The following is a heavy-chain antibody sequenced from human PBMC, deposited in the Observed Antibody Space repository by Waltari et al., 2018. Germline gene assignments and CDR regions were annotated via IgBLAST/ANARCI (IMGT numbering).Heavy chain of an antibody. Sequence: QVQLVQSGAEVKKPGSSVKVSCKASGGTFSSYAISWVRQAPGQGLEWMGWIIPIFGTANYAQKFQGRVTITTDESTSTAYMELSSLRSEDTAVYYCASAYDSSGYYKKDYYYMDVWGKGTTVTVSS. D-gene: IGHD3-22*01. CDR2: IIPIFGTA. V-gene: IGHV1-69*05. CDR3: ASAYDSSGYYKKDYYYMDV. J-gene: IGHJ6*03. CDR1: GGTFSSYA.